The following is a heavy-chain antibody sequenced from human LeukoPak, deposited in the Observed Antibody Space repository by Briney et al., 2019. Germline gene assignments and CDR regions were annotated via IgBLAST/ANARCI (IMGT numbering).Heavy chain of an antibody. CDR2: ISWNSGSI. Sequence: GGSLRLSCAASGFTFDDHAMHWVRQAPGKGLEWVSGISWNSGSIGYADSVKGRFTISRDNAKNSLYLQMNSLGAEDTALYYCWAMATISSRFDYWGQGTLVTVSS. D-gene: IGHD5-24*01. CDR3: WAMATISSRFDY. CDR1: GFTFDDHA. J-gene: IGHJ4*02. V-gene: IGHV3-9*01.